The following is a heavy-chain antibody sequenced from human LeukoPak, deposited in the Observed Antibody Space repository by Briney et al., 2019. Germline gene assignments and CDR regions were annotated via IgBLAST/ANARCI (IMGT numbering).Heavy chain of an antibody. V-gene: IGHV1-2*02. CDR3: ARANPLYCSSTTCLFDY. Sequence: ASVKVSCKASGYTFTGYYMHWVRQAPGQGFEWMGWINPNSGDTNYAQKFQGRVTMTRDTSISTVHMELSRLRSDDTAAYYCARANPLYCSSTTCLFDYWGQGTLVTVSS. D-gene: IGHD2-2*01. CDR2: INPNSGDT. J-gene: IGHJ4*02. CDR1: GYTFTGYY.